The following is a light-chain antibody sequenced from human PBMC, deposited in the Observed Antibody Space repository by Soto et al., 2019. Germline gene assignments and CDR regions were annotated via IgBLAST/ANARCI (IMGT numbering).Light chain of an antibody. CDR1: SSNIGNNA. CDR3: AAWDDSLSGWV. V-gene: IGLV1-36*01. J-gene: IGLJ3*02. CDR2: YDD. Sequence: QSVLTQPPSVSEAPRQRVTISCSGSSSNIGNNAVNWYQQLPGKAPKLLIYYDDLLPSGVSDRFSGSKSGTSASLAISGLQSEDEDDYYSAAWDDSLSGWVFGGGTKLTVL.